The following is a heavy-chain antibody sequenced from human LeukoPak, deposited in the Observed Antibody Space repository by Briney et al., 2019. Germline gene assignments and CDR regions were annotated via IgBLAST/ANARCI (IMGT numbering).Heavy chain of an antibody. V-gene: IGHV1-18*01. CDR2: ISAYNSNT. CDR1: GYTFTSYG. J-gene: IGHJ5*02. Sequence: GASVKVSCKASGYTFTSYGISWVRQAPGQGLEWMGWISAYNSNTNYAQKLQGRVTMTTDTSTSTAYMELRSLRSDDTAVYYCARGKGGDIVVVPAAIPNWFDPWGQGTLVTVSS. D-gene: IGHD2-2*01. CDR3: ARGKGGDIVVVPAAIPNWFDP.